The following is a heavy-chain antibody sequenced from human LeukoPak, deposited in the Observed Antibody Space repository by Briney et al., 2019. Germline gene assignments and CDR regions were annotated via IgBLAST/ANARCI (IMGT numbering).Heavy chain of an antibody. D-gene: IGHD5-18*01. CDR3: ARGVSGVAAMVII. Sequence: KSSETLSLTCTVSGVSISSSSYYWGWIRQPPGKGLEWIGSIYYSGSTYYNPSLKSRVTISVDTSKNQFSLKLSSVTAADTAVYYCARGVSGVAAMVIIWGQGTLVTVSS. CDR1: GVSISSSSYY. CDR2: IYYSGST. V-gene: IGHV4-39*07. J-gene: IGHJ4*02.